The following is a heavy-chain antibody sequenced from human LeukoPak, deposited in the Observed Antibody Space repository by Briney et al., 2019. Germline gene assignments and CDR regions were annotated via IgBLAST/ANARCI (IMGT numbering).Heavy chain of an antibody. CDR2: IWYDGSNK. J-gene: IGHJ6*02. D-gene: IGHD3-22*01. CDR1: GFTFSSNG. V-gene: IGHV3-33*01. Sequence: GGSLRLSCAASGFTFSSNGMHWVRQAPGKGLEWVGIIWYDGSNKYYADSVKGRFTISRDNSKNTLYLQMNSLRVEDTAVYYCARPYYSNYYYYGVDVWGQGTTVTVSS. CDR3: ARPYYSNYYYYGVDV.